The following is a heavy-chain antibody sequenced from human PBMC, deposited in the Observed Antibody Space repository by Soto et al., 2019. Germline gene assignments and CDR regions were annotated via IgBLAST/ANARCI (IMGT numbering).Heavy chain of an antibody. CDR1: GGSISSYY. Sequence: SETLSLTCTVSGGSISSYYWSWIRQPPGKGLEWIGYIYYSGSTNYNPSLKSRVTISVDTSKNQFSLKLSSVTAADTAVYYCARVGDYYYGMDVWGQGTTVTVSS. CDR2: IYYSGST. V-gene: IGHV4-59*01. D-gene: IGHD3-16*01. J-gene: IGHJ6*02. CDR3: ARVGDYYYGMDV.